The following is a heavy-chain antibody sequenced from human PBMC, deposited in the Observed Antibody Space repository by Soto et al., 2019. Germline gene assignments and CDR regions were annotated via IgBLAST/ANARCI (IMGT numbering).Heavy chain of an antibody. CDR3: ARQIYDSDTGPDFQYYFDS. CDR1: GYSFAGYW. V-gene: IGHV5-10-1*01. CDR2: IDPSDSQT. Sequence: GESLKISCKGSGYSFAGYWITWVRQKPGKGLEWMGRIDPSDSQTYYSPSFRGHVTISVTKSITTVFLQWSSLRAPDTAMYYCARQIYDSDTGPDFQYYFDSWGQGTPVTVSS. D-gene: IGHD3-22*01. J-gene: IGHJ4*02.